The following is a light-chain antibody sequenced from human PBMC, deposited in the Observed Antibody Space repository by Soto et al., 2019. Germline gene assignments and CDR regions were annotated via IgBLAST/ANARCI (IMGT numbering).Light chain of an antibody. V-gene: IGLV2-23*01. CDR2: EAF. CDR1: SSDVGTYSI. J-gene: IGLJ1*01. Sequence: QSALAQPASVSGSPGQSITISCAGTSSDVGTYSIVSWYQQYPGKAPKLMIYEAFKRPSGVSNRFSGSKSGNTASLTISGLQAEDEADYYCCSYAGRSTYVFGTGTKVTVL. CDR3: CSYAGRSTYV.